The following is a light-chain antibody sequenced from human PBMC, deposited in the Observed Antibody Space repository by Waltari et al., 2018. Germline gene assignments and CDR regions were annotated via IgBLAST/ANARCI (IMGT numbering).Light chain of an antibody. Sequence: DIQMTQSPSTLSASVGDRVTITCRASQSISNRLAWYQQKPGKAPKLLIYKASSLQIGAPARVSGSGSGTEFTLTISSLQPDDFATYYCQQYRSFWTFGQGTKVEVK. CDR1: QSISNR. CDR2: KAS. CDR3: QQYRSFWT. J-gene: IGKJ1*01. V-gene: IGKV1-5*03.